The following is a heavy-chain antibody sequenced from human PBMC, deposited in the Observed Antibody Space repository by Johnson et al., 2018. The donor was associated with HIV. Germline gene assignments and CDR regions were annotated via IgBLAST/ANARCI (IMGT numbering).Heavy chain of an antibody. Sequence: VQLVESGGGLVQPGRSLRLSCAASGFTFDDYAMHWVRQAPGKGLEWVSGISWISGSIGYADSVKGRFTISRDNAKNSLYLQMNSLRAEDTAVYYCAREFGQASSYAFDIWGQGTMVTVSS. CDR2: ISWISGSI. D-gene: IGHD3/OR15-3a*01. V-gene: IGHV3-9*01. J-gene: IGHJ3*02. CDR1: GFTFDDYA. CDR3: AREFGQASSYAFDI.